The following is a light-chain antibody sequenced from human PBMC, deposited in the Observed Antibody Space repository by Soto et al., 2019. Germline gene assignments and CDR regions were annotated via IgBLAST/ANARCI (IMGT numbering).Light chain of an antibody. V-gene: IGLV2-14*01. CDR3: SSYTSSSTGV. CDR1: SSDVGGYNY. Sequence: QSALTQPASVSGSPGQSIAISCTGTSSDVGGYNYVSWYQQHPGKAPRLMIYDVTYRPSGVSDRFSGSKSGNTASLTISGLQGEDEADYYCSSYTSSSTGVFGGGTKLTVL. J-gene: IGLJ2*01. CDR2: DVT.